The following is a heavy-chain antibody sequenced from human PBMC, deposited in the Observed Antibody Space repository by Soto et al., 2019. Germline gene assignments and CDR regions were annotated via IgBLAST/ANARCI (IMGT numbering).Heavy chain of an antibody. CDR3: ARVGGINWFDP. D-gene: IGHD3-16*01. J-gene: IGHJ5*02. Sequence: PSETLSFTYTVSGGSISSGGYYWSWIRQHPGKGLEWIGYIYYSGSTYYNPSLKSRVTISVDTSKNQFSLKLSSVTAADTAVYYCARVGGINWFDPWGQGTLVTVSS. V-gene: IGHV4-31*02. CDR2: IYYSGST. CDR1: GGSISSGGYY.